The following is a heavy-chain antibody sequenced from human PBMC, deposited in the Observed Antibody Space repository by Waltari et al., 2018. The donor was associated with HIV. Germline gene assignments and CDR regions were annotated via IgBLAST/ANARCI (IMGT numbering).Heavy chain of an antibody. J-gene: IGHJ3*02. D-gene: IGHD2-15*01. CDR1: GFTFGSYA. CDR3: AREGVVVVAATAGCAFDI. CDR2: ISYDGSNK. Sequence: QVQLVESGGGVVQPGRSLRLSCAASGFTFGSYAMHWVRPAPATGLEWVAVISYDGSNKYYADSVKGRFTISRDNSKNTLYLQMNSLRAEDTAVYYCAREGVVVVAATAGCAFDIWGQGTMVTVSS. V-gene: IGHV3-30*01.